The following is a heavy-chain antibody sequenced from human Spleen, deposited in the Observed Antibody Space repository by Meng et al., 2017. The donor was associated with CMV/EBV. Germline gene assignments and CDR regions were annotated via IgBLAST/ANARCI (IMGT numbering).Heavy chain of an antibody. D-gene: IGHD2-2*01. CDR1: GDSVSNGNAA. V-gene: IGHV6-1*01. CDR3: VRADQGILRWYFDV. Sequence: SETLSLTCAISGDSVSNGNAAWHWIRQSPSRGLEWLGRTYFRSKWHIDYAVSVKGRIIISPDTSKNQFSLHLKSPTPEDTAVYYCVRADQGILRWYFDVWGRGTLVTVSS. J-gene: IGHJ2*01. CDR2: TYFRSKWHI.